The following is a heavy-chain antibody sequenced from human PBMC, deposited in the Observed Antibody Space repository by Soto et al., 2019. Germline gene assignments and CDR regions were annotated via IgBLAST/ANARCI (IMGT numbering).Heavy chain of an antibody. CDR2: IYYSGST. Sequence: SETLSLTCSVSGGSISGYYWSWIRQTPENGLEWIGYIYYSGSTNYNPSLKSRVTMLIDMSKNQFSLKLTSVSAADTAVYYCAAAPRYWGQGILVTVS. V-gene: IGHV4-59*01. CDR1: GGSISGYY. CDR3: AAAPRY. D-gene: IGHD2-15*01. J-gene: IGHJ4*02.